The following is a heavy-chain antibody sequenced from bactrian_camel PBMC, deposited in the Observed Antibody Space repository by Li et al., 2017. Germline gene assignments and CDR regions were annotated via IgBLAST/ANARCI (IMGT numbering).Heavy chain of an antibody. J-gene: IGHJ4*01. CDR3: AVGIYASSRLCSRLAASMYTN. D-gene: IGHD6*01. V-gene: IGHV3S40*01. Sequence: VQLVESGGGLVPPGGSLRLSCAASGFQFSDYPMSWVRQAPGKGLEWVSHINTGGDSTYYTDSVKGRFTISQDNAKNTLFLQMNSLKPEDTAMYYCAVGIYASSRLCSRLAASMYTNWGQGTQVTVS. CDR2: INTGGDST. CDR1: GFQFSDYP.